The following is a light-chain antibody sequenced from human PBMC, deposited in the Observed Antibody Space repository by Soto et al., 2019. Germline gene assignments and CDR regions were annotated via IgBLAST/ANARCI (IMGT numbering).Light chain of an antibody. CDR1: PSVGTN. J-gene: IGKJ4*01. CDR3: HQYNNWPT. V-gene: IGKV3-15*01. CDR2: HAS. Sequence: EIVMTQSPATLSVSPGERAALSCRASPSVGTNLAWYQQKPGQAPRLLIYHASTRATGIPARFSGSGSGTEFTLTISSLQSEDFAVYYCHQYNNWPTFGGGTKVEIK.